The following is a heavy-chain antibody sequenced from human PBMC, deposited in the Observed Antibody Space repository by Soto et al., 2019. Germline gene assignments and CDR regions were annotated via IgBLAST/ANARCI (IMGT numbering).Heavy chain of an antibody. CDR3: LRVVAIPGYTDY. D-gene: IGHD5-12*01. CDR1: GGTFSSYA. Sequence: QVQLVQSGAEVRQPASSVKVSCKTSGGTFSSYAISWVRQAPGQGLEWMGGIVPIVDTATYAQKFQGRVXXXDXXSTSTASMTLSRLRSEYTAEYHCLRVVAIPGYTDYWGPGTLVTVSS. V-gene: IGHV1-69*12. J-gene: IGHJ4*02. CDR2: IVPIVDTA.